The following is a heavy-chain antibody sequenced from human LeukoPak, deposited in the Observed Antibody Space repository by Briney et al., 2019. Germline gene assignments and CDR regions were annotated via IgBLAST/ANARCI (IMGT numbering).Heavy chain of an antibody. J-gene: IGHJ6*03. V-gene: IGHV4-38-2*02. D-gene: IGHD5-18*01. CDR1: GYSISSGYY. Sequence: PSETLSLTCTVSGYSISSGYYWGWIRQPPGKGLEWIGSIYHSGSTYYNPSLKSRVTISVDTSKNQFSLKLSSVTAADTALYYCAREYSYGYYYYYYMDVWGKGTTVTVSS. CDR2: IYHSGST. CDR3: AREYSYGYYYYYYMDV.